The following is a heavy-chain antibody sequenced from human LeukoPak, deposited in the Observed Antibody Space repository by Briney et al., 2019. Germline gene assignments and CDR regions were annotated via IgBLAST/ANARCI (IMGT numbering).Heavy chain of an antibody. Sequence: PGASLRLSCAASGFTFSTYAMSWVCQTPGKGLEWVSAIIGSGGTTYYADSVKGRFTISRDNSKNTLFLQVNSLRAEDTAVYYCAKEGGSPWGFWGQGTLVTVSS. CDR2: IIGSGGTT. J-gene: IGHJ4*02. D-gene: IGHD1-26*01. V-gene: IGHV3-23*01. CDR3: AKEGGSPWGF. CDR1: GFTFSTYA.